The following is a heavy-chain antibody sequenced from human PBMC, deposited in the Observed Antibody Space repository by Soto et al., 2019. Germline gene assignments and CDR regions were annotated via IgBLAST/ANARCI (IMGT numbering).Heavy chain of an antibody. CDR2: ISSNGGST. CDR1: GFTFSSYA. J-gene: IGHJ4*02. Sequence: PGGSLRLSCSASGFTFSSYAMHWVRQAPGKGLEYVSAISSNGGSTYYADSVKGRFTISRDNSKNTLYLQMSSLRAEDTAVYYCVKVGSYDFWSGNLVPYYLDYWGQGTLVTVSS. D-gene: IGHD3-3*01. V-gene: IGHV3-64D*08. CDR3: VKVGSYDFWSGNLVPYYLDY.